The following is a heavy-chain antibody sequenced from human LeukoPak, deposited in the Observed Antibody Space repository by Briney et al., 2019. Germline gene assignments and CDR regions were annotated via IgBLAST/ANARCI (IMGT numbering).Heavy chain of an antibody. CDR1: GFTFSSYW. D-gene: IGHD3-22*01. V-gene: IGHV3-74*01. J-gene: IGHJ4*02. Sequence: GGSLRLSCGASGFTFSSYWMHWVRQAPGKGRVWVSRIHCDGSSTSYADCVRGRFTISIDDAKSTLYLQMNSLRAEDTAVYYCARSGWPYYFDYWGQGTLVTVSS. CDR2: IHCDGSST. CDR3: ARSGWPYYFDY.